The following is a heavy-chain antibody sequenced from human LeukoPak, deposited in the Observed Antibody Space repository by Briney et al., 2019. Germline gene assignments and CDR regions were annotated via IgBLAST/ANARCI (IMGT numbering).Heavy chain of an antibody. D-gene: IGHD3-22*01. CDR1: GGSFSGYY. CDR3: ARAPAYYYDSSGFRAFDI. V-gene: IGHV4-34*01. Sequence: SETLSLTCAVYGGSFSGYYWSWTRQPPGKGLEWIGEINHSGSTNYNPSLKSRVTISVDTSKNQFSLKLSSVTAADTAVYYCARAPAYYYDSSGFRAFDIWGQGTMVTVSS. J-gene: IGHJ3*02. CDR2: INHSGST.